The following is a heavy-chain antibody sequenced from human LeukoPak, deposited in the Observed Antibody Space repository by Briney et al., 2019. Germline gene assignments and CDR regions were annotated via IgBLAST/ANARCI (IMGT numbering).Heavy chain of an antibody. CDR2: FSPSGGSR. CDR1: GFTFTSYY. V-gene: IGHV1-46*03. Sequence: ASVKVSCKASGFTFTSYYIHWVRQAPGQGLEWMGIFSPSGGSRTYARKFKGRVTMTGDTSTNTQYMDLSRLRSEDTAVYYCASFHDTPDALDAWGQGTMVTVSS. CDR3: ASFHDTPDALDA. D-gene: IGHD1-1*01. J-gene: IGHJ3*01.